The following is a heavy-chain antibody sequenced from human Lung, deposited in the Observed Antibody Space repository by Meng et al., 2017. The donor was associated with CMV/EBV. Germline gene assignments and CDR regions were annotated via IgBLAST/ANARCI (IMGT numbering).Heavy chain of an antibody. V-gene: IGHV4-39*07. CDR2: IYYSGST. D-gene: IGHD2/OR15-2a*01. Sequence: GSLRLSCTVSGGSISSSSYYWGWIRQPPGKGLEWIGSIYYSGSTYYNPSLKSRVTISVDTSKNQFSLKLSSVTAADTAVYYCARGVIASNYYYYGMDVWGQGTXVTVYS. CDR1: GGSISSSSYY. J-gene: IGHJ6*02. CDR3: ARGVIASNYYYYGMDV.